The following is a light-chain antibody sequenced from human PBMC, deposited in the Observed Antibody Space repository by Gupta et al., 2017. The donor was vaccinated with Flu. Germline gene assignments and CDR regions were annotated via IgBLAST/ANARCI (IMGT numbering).Light chain of an antibody. CDR3: QQSDSTPRT. V-gene: IGKV1-39*01. CDR2: AAS. CDR1: QSISSY. Sequence: DIETTQSPSSPSASVGERVTITCRASQSISSYLYWYQQKPGKAPKLLIYAASSLQSGVPLRFSGSWSGTDFTLTISSLQPEDFATYYCQQSDSTPRTFGQGTTVEIK. J-gene: IGKJ1*01.